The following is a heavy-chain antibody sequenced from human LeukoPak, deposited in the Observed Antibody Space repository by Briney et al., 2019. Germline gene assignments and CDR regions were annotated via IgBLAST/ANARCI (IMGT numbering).Heavy chain of an antibody. V-gene: IGHV4-38-2*02. J-gene: IGHJ6*03. Sequence: SGTLSLTCTVSGYSISSGYYWGWIRQPPGKGLEWIGSIYHSGGTYYNPSLKSRVTISVDTSKNQFSLKLSSVTAADTAVYYCASRVVPSSSGFYYMDVWGKGTTVTVSS. CDR2: IYHSGGT. CDR3: ASRVVPSSSGFYYMDV. D-gene: IGHD6-6*01. CDR1: GYSISSGYY.